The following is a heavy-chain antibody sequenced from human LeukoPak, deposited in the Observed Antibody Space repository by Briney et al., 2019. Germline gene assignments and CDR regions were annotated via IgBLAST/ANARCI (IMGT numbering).Heavy chain of an antibody. CDR1: GLTFSTYS. V-gene: IGHV3-21*01. D-gene: IGHD3-3*01. J-gene: IGHJ4*02. Sequence: PGGSLRLSCAASGLTFSTYSMNWVRQAPGKGLEWVSCISSNSNYRNYANSVKGRFTISRDNAKNSLYLQMNSLRAEDTAVYYCVVGHTQSKDYDFWSSYFDYWGQGTLVTVSS. CDR2: ISSNSNYR. CDR3: VVGHTQSKDYDFWSSYFDY.